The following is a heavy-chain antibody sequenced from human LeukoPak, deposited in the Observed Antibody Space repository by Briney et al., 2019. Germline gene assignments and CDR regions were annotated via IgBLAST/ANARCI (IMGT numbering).Heavy chain of an antibody. V-gene: IGHV4-59*01. Sequence: PSETLSLTCTVSGGSISSYYWSWIRQPPGKGLEWIGYIYYSGSTNYNPSLKSRVTISVDTSKNQFSLKLSSVTAADTAVYYCARVRYSGYDFFDYWGQGTLVTVSS. D-gene: IGHD5-12*01. CDR3: ARVRYSGYDFFDY. CDR2: IYYSGST. CDR1: GGSISSYY. J-gene: IGHJ4*02.